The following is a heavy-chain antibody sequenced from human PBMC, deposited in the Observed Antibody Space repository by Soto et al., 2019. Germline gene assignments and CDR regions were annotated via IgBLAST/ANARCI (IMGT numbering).Heavy chain of an antibody. CDR3: AITPPYYYDSSCYYAFDI. CDR2: ISGSGGST. CDR1: GFTFSSYA. J-gene: IGHJ3*02. D-gene: IGHD3-22*01. V-gene: IGHV3-23*01. Sequence: PGGSLRLSCAASGFTFSSYAMSWVRQAPGKGLEWVSAISGSGGSTYYADSVKGRFTISRDNSKNTLYLQMNSLRAEDTAVYYCAITPPYYYDSSCYYAFDIWGQVTMVPVSS.